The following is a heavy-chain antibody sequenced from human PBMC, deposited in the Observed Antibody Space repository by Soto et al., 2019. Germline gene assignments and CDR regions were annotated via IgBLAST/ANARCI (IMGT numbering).Heavy chain of an antibody. J-gene: IGHJ4*02. V-gene: IGHV3-21*01. CDR2: ISSSSSYI. CDR3: AREGGYSYGFLDY. Sequence: GESLKISCAASGFTFSSYSMNWVRQAPGKGLEWVSSISSSSSYIYYADSVKGRFTISRDNAKNSLYLQMNSLRAEDTAVYYCAREGGYSYGFLDYWGQGTLVTVSS. D-gene: IGHD5-18*01. CDR1: GFTFSSYS.